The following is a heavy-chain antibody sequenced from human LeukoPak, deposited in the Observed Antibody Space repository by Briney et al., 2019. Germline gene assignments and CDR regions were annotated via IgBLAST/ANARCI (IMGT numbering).Heavy chain of an antibody. Sequence: PGGSLRLSCAASGFTFSSYWMTWVRQAPGKGLEWVANIKRDGSETYFVDSVKGRFTISRDNAKNSLYLQMNSLRAEDTAVYYCARGYSSGWSPNWFDPWGQGTLVTVSS. CDR2: IKRDGSET. J-gene: IGHJ5*02. D-gene: IGHD6-19*01. CDR3: ARGYSSGWSPNWFDP. V-gene: IGHV3-7*01. CDR1: GFTFSSYW.